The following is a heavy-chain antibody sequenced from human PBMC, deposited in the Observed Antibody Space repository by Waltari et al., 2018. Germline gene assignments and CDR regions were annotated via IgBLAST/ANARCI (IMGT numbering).Heavy chain of an antibody. CDR2: ISSGGSYI. CDR1: GFPFSSYS. V-gene: IGHV3-21*06. J-gene: IGHJ4*02. Sequence: EVQLLESGGGLVKPGGSLRLSCAASGFPFSSYSVTWVRQSLEKGLEWVSSISSGGSYIYYADSVKGRFTISRDDAKNSLYLQMVSLRVEDTAVYYCATGERGHVIVSPSLTYFHWGQGTLVTVSS. CDR3: ATGERGHVIVSPSLTYFH. D-gene: IGHD3-16*02.